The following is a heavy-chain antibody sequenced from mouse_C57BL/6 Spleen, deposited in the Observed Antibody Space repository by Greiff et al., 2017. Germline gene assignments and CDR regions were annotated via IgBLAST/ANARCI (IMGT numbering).Heavy chain of an antibody. CDR3: ARDKDYSNYFDY. CDR1: GFTFSSYA. J-gene: IGHJ2*01. D-gene: IGHD2-5*01. V-gene: IGHV5-4*01. Sequence: EVKLVESGGGLVKPGGSLKLSCAASGFTFSSYAMSWVRQTPEKRLEWVATISDGGSYTYYPDNVKGRFTISRDNAKNNLYLQMSHLKSEDTAMYYCARDKDYSNYFDYWGQGTTRTVSS. CDR2: ISDGGSYT.